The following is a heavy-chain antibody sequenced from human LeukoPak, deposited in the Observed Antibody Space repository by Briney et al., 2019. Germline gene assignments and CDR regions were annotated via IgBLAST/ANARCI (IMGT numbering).Heavy chain of an antibody. CDR3: ARSAGYCSGGSCYSPEYYFDY. V-gene: IGHV4-34*01. Sequence: SETLSLTCAVYGGSFSGYYWSWIRQPPGKGLEWIGEINHSGSTNYNPSLKSRVTISVDTSKNQFSLKLSSVTAADTAVYYCARSAGYCSGGSCYSPEYYFDYWGQGTLVTVSS. CDR2: INHSGST. CDR1: GGSFSGYY. J-gene: IGHJ4*02. D-gene: IGHD2-15*01.